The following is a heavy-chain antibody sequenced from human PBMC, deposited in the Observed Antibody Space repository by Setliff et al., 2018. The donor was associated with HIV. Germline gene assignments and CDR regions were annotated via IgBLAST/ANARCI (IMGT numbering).Heavy chain of an antibody. Sequence: ASVKVSCKASGYTFTDYYMHWVRQAPGQGLEWMGWINPKSGGTNSALKFQGRVTMTRDTSISTAYMELSRLRSDETAVYYCARDGGGPGDYYYYYMDVWAKGTAVTVSS. CDR2: INPKSGGT. CDR3: ARDGGGPGDYYYYYMDV. J-gene: IGHJ6*03. CDR1: GYTFTDYY. D-gene: IGHD3-16*01. V-gene: IGHV1-2*02.